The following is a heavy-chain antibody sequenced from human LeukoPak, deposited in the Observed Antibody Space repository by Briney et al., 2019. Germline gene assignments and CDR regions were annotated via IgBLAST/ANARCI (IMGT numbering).Heavy chain of an antibody. J-gene: IGHJ5*01. Sequence: ASVTVSCKASGYTFTGYFMHWVRQAPGQGLEWMGWINPNIGDASYAQKFQGRVTTTRDRSINTAYMELSRLTSDDTAVYYCARMDLDGGDSIGFDSWGQGTLVTVSS. CDR2: INPNIGDA. D-gene: IGHD2-21*02. CDR1: GYTFTGYF. CDR3: ARMDLDGGDSIGFDS. V-gene: IGHV1-2*02.